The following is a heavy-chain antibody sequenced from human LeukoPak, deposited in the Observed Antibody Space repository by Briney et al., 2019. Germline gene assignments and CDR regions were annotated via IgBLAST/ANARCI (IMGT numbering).Heavy chain of an antibody. CDR3: ARQRDGGLDY. D-gene: IGHD5-24*01. CDR2: IYTSGST. CDR1: GGSISSYY. Sequence: PSETLSLTCTASGGSISSYYWSWIRQPPGKGLEWIGYIYTSGSTNYNPSLKSRVTISVDTSKNQFSLKLSSVTAADTAVYYCARQRDGGLDYWGQGTLVTVSS. J-gene: IGHJ4*02. V-gene: IGHV4-4*09.